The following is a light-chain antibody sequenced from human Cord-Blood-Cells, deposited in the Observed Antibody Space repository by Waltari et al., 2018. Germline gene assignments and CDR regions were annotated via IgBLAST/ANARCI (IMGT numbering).Light chain of an antibody. CDR3: CSYAGSVV. V-gene: IGLV2-23*01. CDR2: EGS. Sequence: QSALTQPSSVSGSPGQSITLSCTGTSSDVGSYNLVSWYQQHPAKAPKLMIYEGSKRPSGVSNRFYGSKSGNTASLTISGLQAEDEADYYCCSYAGSVVFGGGTKLTVL. J-gene: IGLJ2*01. CDR1: SSDVGSYNL.